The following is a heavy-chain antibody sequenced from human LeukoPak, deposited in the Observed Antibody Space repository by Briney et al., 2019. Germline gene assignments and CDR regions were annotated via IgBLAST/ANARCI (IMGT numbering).Heavy chain of an antibody. J-gene: IGHJ4*02. D-gene: IGHD3-10*01. CDR2: INPSGGST. CDR1: GYTFTSHY. V-gene: IGHV1-46*01. Sequence: ASVKVSCKASGYTFTSHYMHWVRQAPGQGLEWMGIINPSGGSTSYAQKFQGRVTMTRDTSTSTVYMELSSLRSEDTAVYYCARAGSHYYGSGSYDYWGQGTLVTVSS. CDR3: ARAGSHYYGSGSYDY.